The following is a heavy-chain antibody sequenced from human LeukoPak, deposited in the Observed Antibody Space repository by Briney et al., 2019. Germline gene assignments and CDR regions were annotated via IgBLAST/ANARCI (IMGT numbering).Heavy chain of an antibody. J-gene: IGHJ5*02. Sequence: GASVKVSCKASGYTFTSYDINWVRQATGQGLEWMGWMNPNSGNTGYAQKFQGRVTMTRNTSISTAYMELSSLRSEDTAVYYCARRSLPYLEQLGYDWFDPWGQGTLVTVSS. CDR2: MNPNSGNT. V-gene: IGHV1-8*01. CDR3: ARRSLPYLEQLGYDWFDP. D-gene: IGHD6-6*01. CDR1: GYTFTSYD.